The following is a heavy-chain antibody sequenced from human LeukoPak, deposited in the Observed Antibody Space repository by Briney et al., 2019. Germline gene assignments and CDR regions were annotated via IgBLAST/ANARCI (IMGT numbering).Heavy chain of an antibody. D-gene: IGHD1-26*01. J-gene: IGHJ4*02. CDR3: AKDRSIGTYYTFDH. CDR2: ISASGVMT. V-gene: IGHV3-23*01. CDR1: GFTFSNAW. Sequence: GGSLRLSCAASGFTFSNAWMSWVRQAPGKGLEWVSSISASGVMTYYADSVKGRFTVSRDTSKNSLYLQMSSLTAADTAVYYCAKDRSIGTYYTFDHWGQGTLVTVSS.